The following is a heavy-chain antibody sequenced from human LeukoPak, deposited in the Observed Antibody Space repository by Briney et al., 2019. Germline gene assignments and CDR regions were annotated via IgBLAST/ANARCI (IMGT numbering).Heavy chain of an antibody. V-gene: IGHV4-39*07. J-gene: IGHJ4*02. CDR2: IYYSGST. CDR3: ARDKSPSGWYSVF. D-gene: IGHD6-19*01. CDR1: GGSISSSSYY. Sequence: SETLPLTCTVSGGSISSSSYYWGWIRQPPGKGLEWIGSIYYSGSTYYNPSLKSRVTISVDTSKNQFSLKLSSVTAADTAVYYCARDKSPSGWYSVFWGQGTLVTVSS.